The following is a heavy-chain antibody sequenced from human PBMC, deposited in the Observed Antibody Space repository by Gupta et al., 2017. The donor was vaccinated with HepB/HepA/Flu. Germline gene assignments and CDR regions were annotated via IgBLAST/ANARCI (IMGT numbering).Heavy chain of an antibody. V-gene: IGHV3-33*01. Sequence: QVQLVESGGGVVQPGRSLRLSCAASGFTFSSYGMHWVRQAPGKGPEWVAVMFYDGSNKYYADSVKGRFTISRDNSKNTLYLQMNSLGAEDTAVYYCARGFCGGGGCYPNYFDYWGQGTLVTVSS. D-gene: IGHD2-15*01. CDR1: GFTFSSYG. CDR2: MFYDGSNK. CDR3: ARGFCGGGGCYPNYFDY. J-gene: IGHJ4*02.